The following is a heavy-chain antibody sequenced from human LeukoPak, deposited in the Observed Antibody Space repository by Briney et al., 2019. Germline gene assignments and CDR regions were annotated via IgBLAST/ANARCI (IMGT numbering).Heavy chain of an antibody. D-gene: IGHD3-10*01. CDR3: AKQDTWFGDPSGWFDP. CDR1: GSSYTNYW. Sequence: GESLKISCKASGSSYTNYWIGWVRQMPGKGLEWMGIIYPGDSDTRYSPSFQGQVTISADKSLNTAYLQWSSLKASDTAMYYCAKQDTWFGDPSGWFDPWGQGILVTVSS. V-gene: IGHV5-51*01. CDR2: IYPGDSDT. J-gene: IGHJ5*02.